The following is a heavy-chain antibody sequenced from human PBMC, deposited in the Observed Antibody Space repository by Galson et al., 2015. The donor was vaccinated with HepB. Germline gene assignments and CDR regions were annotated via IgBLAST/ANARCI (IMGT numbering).Heavy chain of an antibody. J-gene: IGHJ4*02. CDR3: ATRGDYYDSSGYYLLDY. D-gene: IGHD3-22*01. V-gene: IGHV1-3*01. Sequence: SVKVSCKASGYTFTSYAMHWVRQAPGQRLEWMGWINVGNGNTKYSQKFQGRVTITRDTSASTAYMELSSLRSEDTAVYYCATRGDYYDSSGYYLLDYWGQGTLVTVSS. CDR1: GYTFTSYA. CDR2: INVGNGNT.